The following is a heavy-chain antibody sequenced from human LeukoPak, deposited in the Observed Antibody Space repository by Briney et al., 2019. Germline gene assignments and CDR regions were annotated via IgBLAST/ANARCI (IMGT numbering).Heavy chain of an antibody. J-gene: IGHJ3*02. CDR3: ARRILLSGLDI. D-gene: IGHD3-10*01. V-gene: IGHV3-66*01. Sequence: GGSLRLSCAASGFIVSNNHMSWVRQAPGKGLEWVSVIYPSGTTQYADSVKGRFTISRDISKNTLYLQMNSLRDEDTAVYFCARRILLSGLDIWGQGTMVTVSS. CDR2: IYPSGTT. CDR1: GFIVSNNH.